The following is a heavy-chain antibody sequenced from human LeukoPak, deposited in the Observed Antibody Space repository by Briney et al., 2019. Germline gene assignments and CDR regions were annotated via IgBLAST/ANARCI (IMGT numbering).Heavy chain of an antibody. CDR1: GFTFSSYS. CDR2: ITSSSSYI. J-gene: IGHJ6*04. CDR3: AELGITMIGGV. V-gene: IGHV3-21*01. Sequence: GGSLSLSCAASGFTFSSYSMNWVRQAPGKGLEWVSSITSSSSYIYYADSVKGRFTLSRANAKNSLYLQMDSLRAEDTAVYYCAELGITMIGGVWGKGTTVTISS. D-gene: IGHD3-10*02.